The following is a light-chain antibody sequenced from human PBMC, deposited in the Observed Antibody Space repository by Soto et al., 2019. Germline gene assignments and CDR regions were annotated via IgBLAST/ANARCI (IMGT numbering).Light chain of an antibody. CDR2: DDS. CDR3: QVWDSSSDHHV. V-gene: IGLV3-21*02. CDR1: NIGSKS. Sequence: SYELTQPPSVSVAPGQTARITCGGNNIGSKSVQWYQQKSGQAPVLVVYDDSDRPSGIPERFSGSNSANTATLTISRVEVGDEVDYYWQVWDSSSDHHVFGTGTKLTVL. J-gene: IGLJ1*01.